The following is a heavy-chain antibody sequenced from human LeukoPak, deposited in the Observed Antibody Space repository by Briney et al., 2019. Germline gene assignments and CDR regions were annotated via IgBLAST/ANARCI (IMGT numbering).Heavy chain of an antibody. Sequence: ASVKVSCKASGYTFITYYIHWVRQAPGQGLEWMGLMRPSGSDTTYAQKFQGRVTMTRDTSTSTVYMELSSLRSEDTAVYYCAREGGRGSYAYRFDYWGQGTLVSVSS. J-gene: IGHJ4*02. CDR2: MRPSGSDT. CDR3: AREGGRGSYAYRFDY. CDR1: GYTFITYY. D-gene: IGHD1-26*01. V-gene: IGHV1-46*01.